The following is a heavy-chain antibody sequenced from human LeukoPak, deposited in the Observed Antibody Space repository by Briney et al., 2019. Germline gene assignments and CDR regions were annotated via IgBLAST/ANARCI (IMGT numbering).Heavy chain of an antibody. Sequence: SETLSLTCAVSGYSISSGYFWVWIRQPPGKGLEWIGSIYHTGATYYNPSLRSPVTISVDTSKNQFSLEVNSVTAADTVVYYCARDLGLTISANWFDPWGQGTLVTVSS. CDR1: GYSISSGYF. CDR3: ARDLGLTISANWFDP. CDR2: IYHTGAT. V-gene: IGHV4-38-2*02. J-gene: IGHJ5*02. D-gene: IGHD3-9*01.